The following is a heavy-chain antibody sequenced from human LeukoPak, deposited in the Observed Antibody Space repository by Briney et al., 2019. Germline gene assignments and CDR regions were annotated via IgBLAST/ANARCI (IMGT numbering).Heavy chain of an antibody. CDR2: ISYDGSNK. CDR1: GFTFSSYA. J-gene: IGHJ4*03. D-gene: IGHD4-17*01. CDR3: AKDSNDYGDYVPSYYFDY. V-gene: IGHV3-30*04. Sequence: QTGGSLRLSCAASGFTFSSYAMHWVRQAPGKGLEWVAVISYDGSNKYYADSVKGRFTISRDNSKNTLYLQMNSLRAEDTAVYYCAKDSNDYGDYVPSYYFDYWGKGTTVTVSS.